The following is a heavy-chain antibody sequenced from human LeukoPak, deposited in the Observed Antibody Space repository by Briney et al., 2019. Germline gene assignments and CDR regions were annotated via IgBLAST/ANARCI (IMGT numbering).Heavy chain of an antibody. CDR2: TYYRSKLYN. CDR3: ASDVEMATTINWFDP. CDR1: GDSVSSNSAA. Sequence: SQTLSLTCAISGDSVSSNSAAWNWSRQSPSRGLEWLGRTYYRSKLYNDSAVAVKSRITINPDTSKNQFSPQLHSVTPEDTAVYYCASDVEMATTINWFDPWGQGTLVTVSS. V-gene: IGHV6-1*01. D-gene: IGHD5-24*01. J-gene: IGHJ5*02.